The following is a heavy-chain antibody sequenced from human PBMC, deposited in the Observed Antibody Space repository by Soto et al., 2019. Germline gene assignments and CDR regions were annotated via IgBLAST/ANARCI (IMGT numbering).Heavy chain of an antibody. D-gene: IGHD2-2*01. CDR1: GYTFTSYY. J-gene: IGHJ6*02. V-gene: IGHV1-46*01. Sequence: GASVKVSCKASGYTFTSYYMHWVRQAPGQGLEWMGIINPSGGSTSYAQKFQGRVTMTRDTSTSTVYMGLSSLRSEDTAVYYCAGAKGYCISTSCYANYYYGMDVWGQGTTVTVSS. CDR3: AGAKGYCISTSCYANYYYGMDV. CDR2: INPSGGST.